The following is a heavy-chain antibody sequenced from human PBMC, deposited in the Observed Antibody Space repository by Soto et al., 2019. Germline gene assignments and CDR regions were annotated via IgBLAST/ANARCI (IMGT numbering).Heavy chain of an antibody. Sequence: ASVKVSCKASGYTFTSYGISWVRQAPGQGLEWMGWISAYNGNTNYAQKLQGRVTMTTDTSTSTAYMELRSLRSDDTAVYYCARLKSSLWGRYDSSAGAFDIWGQGTMVTVS. CDR3: ARLKSSLWGRYDSSAGAFDI. D-gene: IGHD3-22*01. CDR2: ISAYNGNT. V-gene: IGHV1-18*01. J-gene: IGHJ3*02. CDR1: GYTFTSYG.